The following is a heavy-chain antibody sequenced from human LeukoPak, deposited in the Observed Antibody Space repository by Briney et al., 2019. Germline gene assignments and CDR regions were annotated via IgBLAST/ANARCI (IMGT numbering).Heavy chain of an antibody. D-gene: IGHD4-17*01. CDR2: ISGSGGST. CDR3: AKPPVTTTHWYFDL. J-gene: IGHJ2*01. V-gene: IGHV3-23*01. CDR1: GFTFSSYA. Sequence: GGSLRLSCAAPGFTFSSYAMSWVRQAPGKGLEWASAISGSGGSTYYADSVKGRFTISRDNSKNTLYLQMNSLRAEDTAVYYCAKPPVTTTHWYFDLWGRGTLVTVSS.